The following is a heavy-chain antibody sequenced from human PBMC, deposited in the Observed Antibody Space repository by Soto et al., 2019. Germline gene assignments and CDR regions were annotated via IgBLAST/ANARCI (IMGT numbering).Heavy chain of an antibody. CDR1: GYTFTGYY. CDR2: INPNSGGT. J-gene: IGHJ6*01. V-gene: IGHV1-2*04. CDR3: ARGTDGITMEGPGMDV. Sequence: GSVKVSFKASGYTFTGYYMHWVRQAPGQGLEWMGWINPNSGGTNYAQKFQGWVTMTRDTSISTAYMELSRLRSDDTAVYYCARGTDGITMEGPGMDVWGQGTTVTVSS. D-gene: IGHD3-10*01.